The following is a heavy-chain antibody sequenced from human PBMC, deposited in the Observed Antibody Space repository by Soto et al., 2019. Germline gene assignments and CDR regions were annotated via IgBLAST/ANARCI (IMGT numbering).Heavy chain of an antibody. CDR2: IYYSGST. CDR1: GGSISSGGYY. D-gene: IGHD3-9*01. Sequence: QVQLQESGPGLVKPSQTLSLTCTVSGGSISSGGYYWSWIRQHPGKGLEWIGYIYYSGSTYYNPSLKSRVTISVDTSKNQCSLKLSSVTAADTAVYYCARGSPKYYDILTGYRTFDYWGQGTLVTVSS. J-gene: IGHJ4*02. V-gene: IGHV4-31*03. CDR3: ARGSPKYYDILTGYRTFDY.